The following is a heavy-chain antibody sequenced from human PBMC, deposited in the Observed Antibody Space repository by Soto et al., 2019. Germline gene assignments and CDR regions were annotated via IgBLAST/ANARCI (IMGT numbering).Heavy chain of an antibody. CDR1: GFTFWNYG. J-gene: IGHJ5*02. D-gene: IGHD2-2*01. V-gene: IGHV3-33*01. CDR2: IWNNGNRK. CDR3: ARAVSTTAVNWFDP. Sequence: QVQLVESGGGVVQPGRSLRLSCAASGFTFWNYGMHWVRQAPGKGPEWVATIWNNGNRKYYADSVTGRFTISRDNSRNTLYLETNSLRGEDTAVYNCARAVSTTAVNWFDPWGQGTQVTVSS.